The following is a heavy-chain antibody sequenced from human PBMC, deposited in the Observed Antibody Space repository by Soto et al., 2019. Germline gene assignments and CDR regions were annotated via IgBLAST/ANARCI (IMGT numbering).Heavy chain of an antibody. CDR1: GFTFSSYG. Sequence: QVQLVESGGGVVQPGRSLRLSCAASGFTFSSYGMHWVRQAPGKGLEWVAVISYEGSNKYYADSVKGRFTISRDNSKNTLHLQMNSPRAEDTAVYYCAKDLLFRSWDLNWFAPWGQGNLVTVSS. CDR3: AKDLLFRSWDLNWFAP. V-gene: IGHV3-30*18. D-gene: IGHD6-13*01. CDR2: ISYEGSNK. J-gene: IGHJ5*02.